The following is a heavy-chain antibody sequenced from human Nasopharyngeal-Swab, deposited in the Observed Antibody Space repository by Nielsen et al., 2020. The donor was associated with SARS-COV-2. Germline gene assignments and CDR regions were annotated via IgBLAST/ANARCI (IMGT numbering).Heavy chain of an antibody. J-gene: IGHJ4*02. V-gene: IGHV3-23*01. CDR3: VKEGSDFDY. Sequence: GESLKISCSASGFIFKNYAMNWVRQAPGRGLEWVSAISGADDSTKYADSVKGRFTISRDNSKNTLYLQMNSLRAEDTAVYYCVKEGSDFDYWGQGTLVTVSS. D-gene: IGHD2-15*01. CDR1: GFIFKNYA. CDR2: ISGADDST.